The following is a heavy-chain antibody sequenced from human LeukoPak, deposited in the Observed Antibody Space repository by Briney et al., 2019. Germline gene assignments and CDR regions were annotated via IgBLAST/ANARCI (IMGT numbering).Heavy chain of an antibody. Sequence: GGSLRLSWAASGFTLSDHGMNSGRQAPGKGLEWVSYISSSSTTIYYADSVKGRFTISRDNAKNSLYLQMNSLRDEDTAVYYCARDPKGYCSRTDCHWPIHFDSWGQGTLVTVSS. CDR1: GFTLSDHG. D-gene: IGHD2-2*01. CDR2: ISSSSTTI. J-gene: IGHJ4*02. V-gene: IGHV3-48*02. CDR3: ARDPKGYCSRTDCHWPIHFDS.